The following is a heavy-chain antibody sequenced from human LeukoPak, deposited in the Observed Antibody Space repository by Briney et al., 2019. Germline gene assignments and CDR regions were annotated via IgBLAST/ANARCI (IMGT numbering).Heavy chain of an antibody. CDR1: GFSLSRYW. J-gene: IGHJ4*02. Sequence: PGGSLRLSCAASGFSLSRYWMSWVRQALGKGLEWVANIREDGSAITYGDSVKGRFTISRDNSKNSLYLQMNSLRAEDTAVYYCARDLTYYDILGIDYWGQGTLVTVSS. CDR3: ARDLTYYDILGIDY. V-gene: IGHV3-7*01. CDR2: IREDGSAI. D-gene: IGHD3-9*01.